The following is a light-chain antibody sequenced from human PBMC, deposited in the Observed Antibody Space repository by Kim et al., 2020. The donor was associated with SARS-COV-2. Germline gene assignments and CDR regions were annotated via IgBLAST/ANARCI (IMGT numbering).Light chain of an antibody. CDR3: QQCRYWLYT. CDR1: QSDDIY. J-gene: IGKJ2*01. CDR2: DAP. Sequence: PGESAPLSYRASQSDDIYCAWYEQKPVDAPTPHLYDAPSRASGITARFSRSGSETDFTLTISSLAPEYCAVYHCQQCRYWLYTCGKGPKLEL. V-gene: IGKV3-11*01.